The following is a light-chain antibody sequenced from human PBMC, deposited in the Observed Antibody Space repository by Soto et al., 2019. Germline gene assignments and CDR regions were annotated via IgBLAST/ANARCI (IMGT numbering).Light chain of an antibody. CDR1: ESLSSSY. CDR2: AAS. Sequence: EIVLRQSPGTLSLSPGDRATPSCRASESLSSSYLAWYQVKPGQAPSLLIYAASYRATDIPHRFSGSGSGTDFTLTISRLEPEDFAVYFCHQHGSSSWTFGQGTRVEI. J-gene: IGKJ1*01. V-gene: IGKV3-20*01. CDR3: HQHGSSSWT.